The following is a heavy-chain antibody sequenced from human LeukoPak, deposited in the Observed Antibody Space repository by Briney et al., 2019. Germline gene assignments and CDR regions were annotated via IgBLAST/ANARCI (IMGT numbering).Heavy chain of an antibody. CDR2: ISYDGSNK. D-gene: IGHD6-19*01. CDR3: ARETRLSYSGHLYFDY. Sequence: PGRSLRLSCAASGFTFSSYAMHWVRQAPGKGLEWVAVISYDGSNKYYADSVKGRFTISRDNSKNTLYLQMNSLRAEDTAVYYCARETRLSYSGHLYFDYWGQGTLVTVSS. V-gene: IGHV3-30*04. J-gene: IGHJ4*02. CDR1: GFTFSSYA.